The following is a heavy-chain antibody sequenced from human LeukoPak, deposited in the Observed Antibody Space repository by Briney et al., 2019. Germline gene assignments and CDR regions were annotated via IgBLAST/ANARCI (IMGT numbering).Heavy chain of an antibody. V-gene: IGHV4-59*11. CDR3: ARDEDMVATIPSFFDY. J-gene: IGHJ4*02. D-gene: IGHD5-12*01. Sequence: SETLSLTCTVSGGSISSHYWSWIRQPPGKGLEWIGYIYYSGSTNYNPSLKSRVTISVDTSKNQFSLKLSSVTAADTAVYYCARDEDMVATIPSFFDYWGQGTLVTVSS. CDR2: IYYSGST. CDR1: GGSISSHY.